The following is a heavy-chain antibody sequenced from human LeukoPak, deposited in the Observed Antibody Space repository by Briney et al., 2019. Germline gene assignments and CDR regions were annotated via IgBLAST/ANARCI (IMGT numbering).Heavy chain of an antibody. CDR1: GYTFTSYA. V-gene: IGHV1-3*01. CDR3: ARDLGSSGNSYFDY. Sequence: GASVKVSCKASGYTFTSYAMHWVRQAPGQRLEWMGWINAGNGNTKYSQKFQGRVTITRDTSASTAYMELSSLRSEDTAVYYCARDLGSSGNSYFDYWGQGTLVTVSS. J-gene: IGHJ4*02. D-gene: IGHD4-23*01. CDR2: INAGNGNT.